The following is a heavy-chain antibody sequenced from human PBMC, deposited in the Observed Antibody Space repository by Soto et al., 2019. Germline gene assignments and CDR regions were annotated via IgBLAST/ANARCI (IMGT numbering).Heavy chain of an antibody. V-gene: IGHV4-61*01. CDR3: ARARPDSAGSSLGRRLDV. CDR2: IFFTGAT. D-gene: IGHD3-10*01. Sequence: SETLSLPCIVSGDSVTFGHHYWSWIRQPPGKGLEWIGHIFFTGATNYSPSLKSRVTMSVDSSKSQFSLNLTSLTAADSAIYYCARARPDSAGSSLGRRLDVWGQGSTVTVSS. J-gene: IGHJ6*02. CDR1: GDSVTFGHHY.